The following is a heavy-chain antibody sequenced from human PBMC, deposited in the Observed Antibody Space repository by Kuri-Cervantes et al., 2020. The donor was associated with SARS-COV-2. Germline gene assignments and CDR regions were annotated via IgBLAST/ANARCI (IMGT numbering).Heavy chain of an antibody. V-gene: IGHV3-23*01. Sequence: GESLKISCAVSGFTFSNYGMNWVRQAPGKGLEWVSVISASGGMTYYADSVQGRFTISRDNSKNTLYLQMNSLRVEDTAVYYCAREDRYGGNLNWFDPWGQGTLVTVSS. J-gene: IGHJ5*02. CDR2: ISASGGMT. D-gene: IGHD1-26*01. CDR1: GFTFSNYG. CDR3: AREDRYGGNLNWFDP.